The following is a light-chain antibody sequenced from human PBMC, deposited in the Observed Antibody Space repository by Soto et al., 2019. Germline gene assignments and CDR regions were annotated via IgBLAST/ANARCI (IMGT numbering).Light chain of an antibody. CDR1: QSVSSN. V-gene: IGKV3-15*01. CDR2: GAS. CDR3: QQYNNWPPLT. Sequence: EIVMTQSPATLSVSPGERATLSCRASQSVSSNLAWYQQKPGQAPRLLIYGASTRATGIPARFSGSESGTEVTHTISSLQSEDFAVYYCQQYNNWPPLTFGGGTKVEIK. J-gene: IGKJ4*01.